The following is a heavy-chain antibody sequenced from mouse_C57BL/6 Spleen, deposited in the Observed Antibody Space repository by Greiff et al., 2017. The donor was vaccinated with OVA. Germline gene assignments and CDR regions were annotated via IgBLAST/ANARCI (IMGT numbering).Heavy chain of an antibody. CDR2: IDPETGGT. CDR3: TRTPGFDYDEGAMDY. J-gene: IGHJ4*01. D-gene: IGHD2-4*01. Sequence: QVQLQQSGAELVRPGASVTLSCKASGYTFTDYEMHWVKQTPVHGLEWIGAIDPETGGTAYNQKFKGKAILTADKSSSTAYMELRSLTSEDSAVYYCTRTPGFDYDEGAMDYWGQGTSVTVSS. CDR1: GYTFTDYE. V-gene: IGHV1-15*01.